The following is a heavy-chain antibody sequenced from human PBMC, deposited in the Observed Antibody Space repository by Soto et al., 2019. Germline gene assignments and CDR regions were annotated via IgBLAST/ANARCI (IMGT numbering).Heavy chain of an antibody. CDR3: ATRDATPLDPIS. CDR1: GVSVNNANW. CDR2: IHSSGGN. D-gene: IGHD3-9*01. V-gene: IGHV4-4*02. J-gene: IGHJ5*02. Sequence: PSETLSLTCVASGVSVNNANWWTWVRQPPEKGLEWVGEIHSSGGNNYNSSLNGRVAMSLDKSRNLFLLDLNFVTAADTAVYFCATRDATPLDPISWSQGIRVTVSS.